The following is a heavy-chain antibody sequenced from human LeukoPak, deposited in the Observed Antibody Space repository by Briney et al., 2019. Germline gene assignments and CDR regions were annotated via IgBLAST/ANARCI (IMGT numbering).Heavy chain of an antibody. CDR2: ISTRSSAK. D-gene: IGHD3-9*01. J-gene: IGHJ4*02. V-gene: IGHV3-48*01. CDR3: ARDYNPPLLKLTGYHNYFDY. Sequence: TGGSLRLSCAASGFTFSSYGMNWVRQAPGKGLEWVSYISTRSSAKYYADSVKGRFTISRDNAKKSLYLQMNSLRAEDTAVYYCARDYNPPLLKLTGYHNYFDYWGQGTLATVSS. CDR1: GFTFSSYG.